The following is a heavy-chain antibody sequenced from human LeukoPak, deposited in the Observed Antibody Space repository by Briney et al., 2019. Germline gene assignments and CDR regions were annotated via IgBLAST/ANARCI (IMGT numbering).Heavy chain of an antibody. J-gene: IGHJ6*03. CDR2: ISGSGDIT. V-gene: IGHV3-23*01. CDR1: GFTFSSYA. Sequence: QPGGSLRLSCAASGFTFSSYAMSWVRQAPGKGLEWVSSISGSGDITYYADSVKGRFTISRDNSRNTLHLQMNGLRAEDTALYYCAKAHLPDYYYMDVWGKGTTVTVSS. CDR3: AKAHLPDYYYMDV.